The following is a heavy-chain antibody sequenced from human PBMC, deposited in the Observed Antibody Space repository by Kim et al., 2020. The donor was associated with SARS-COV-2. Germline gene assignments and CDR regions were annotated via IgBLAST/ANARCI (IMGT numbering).Heavy chain of an antibody. CDR3: RRRHSCWGYSAYKV. CDR2: IRATGATT. CDR1: GFTFSNYD. J-gene: IGHJ3*01. V-gene: IGHV3-23*01. D-gene: IGHD3-16*01. Sequence: GGSLRLSCAASGFTFSNYDMPWVRQAPGKGLEWVSSIRATGATTHPAASVKRRSTISRDNSNYTLSQQMNLIAGDNTAFYYCRRRHSCWGYSAYKVW.